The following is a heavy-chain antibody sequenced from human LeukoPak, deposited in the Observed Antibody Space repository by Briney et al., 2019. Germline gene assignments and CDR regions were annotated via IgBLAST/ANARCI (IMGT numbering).Heavy chain of an antibody. CDR2: IIPIFGTA. CDR1: GGTFSSYA. J-gene: IGHJ5*02. Sequence: GASVKVSCKASGGTFSSYAISWVRQAPGQGLEWMGGIIPIFGTANYAQKFQGRVTITADESTSTAYMELSSLRSEDTAVYYCARDRHYYDSSGSWGQGTLVTVSS. V-gene: IGHV1-69*13. CDR3: ARDRHYYDSSGS. D-gene: IGHD3-22*01.